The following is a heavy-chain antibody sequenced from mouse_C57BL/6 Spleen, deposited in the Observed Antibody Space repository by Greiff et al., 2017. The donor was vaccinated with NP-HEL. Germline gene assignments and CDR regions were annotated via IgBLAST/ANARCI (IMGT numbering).Heavy chain of an antibody. V-gene: IGHV5-4*01. D-gene: IGHD6-1*01. J-gene: IGHJ3*01. CDR1: GFTFSSYA. CDR2: ISDGGSYT. CDR3: ARDGAAGSWFAY. Sequence: EVQLVESGGGLVKPGGSLKLSCAASGFTFSSYAMSWVRQTPEKRLEWVATISDGGSYTYYPDNVKGRFTISRDNAKNNLYLQMSHLKSEDTAMYYCARDGAAGSWFAYWGQGTLVTVSA.